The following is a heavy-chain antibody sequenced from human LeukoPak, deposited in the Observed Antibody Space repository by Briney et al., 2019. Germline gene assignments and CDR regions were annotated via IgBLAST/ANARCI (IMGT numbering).Heavy chain of an antibody. J-gene: IGHJ4*02. Sequence: AASVKVSCKASGGTFSSYAISWVRQAPGQGLEWMGGIIPIFGTANYAQKFQGRVTITADESTSTAYMELSSLRSEDTAVYYCARGIPGGSGFGFDYWGQGTLVTVSS. CDR1: GGTFSSYA. D-gene: IGHD6-19*01. V-gene: IGHV1-69*13. CDR3: ARGIPGGSGFGFDY. CDR2: IIPIFGTA.